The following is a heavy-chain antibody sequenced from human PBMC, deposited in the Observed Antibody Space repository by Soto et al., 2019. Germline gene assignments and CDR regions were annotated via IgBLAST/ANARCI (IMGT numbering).Heavy chain of an antibody. CDR2: SNPHTGRT. J-gene: IGHJ5*02. Sequence: QAQLVQAAVEVKMPGASVRVSCKASGYTFSSYGVSWVRQAPGRGLEWMGWSNPHTGRTNYAQRFQDRVTMTTNISSATPFLELRTLHSADTAIYYYARTSVSNRLDIWGQGTLVTVSS. CDR3: ARTSVSNRLDI. V-gene: IGHV1-18*01. D-gene: IGHD3-3*01. CDR1: GYTFSSYG.